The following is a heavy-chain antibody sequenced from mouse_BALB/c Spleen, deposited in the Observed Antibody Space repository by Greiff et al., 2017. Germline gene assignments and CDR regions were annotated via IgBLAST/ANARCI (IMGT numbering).Heavy chain of an antibody. CDR1: GFTFSDYY. D-gene: IGHD1-1*01. CDR3: ARGDLLLRWFAY. J-gene: IGHJ3*01. Sequence: EVKLMESGGGLVKPGGSLKLSCAASGFTFSDYYMYWVRQTPEKRLEWVATISDGGSYTYYPDSVKGRFTISRDNAKNNLYLQMSSLKSEDTAMYYCARGDLLLRWFAYWGQGTLVTVSA. CDR2: ISDGGSYT. V-gene: IGHV5-4*02.